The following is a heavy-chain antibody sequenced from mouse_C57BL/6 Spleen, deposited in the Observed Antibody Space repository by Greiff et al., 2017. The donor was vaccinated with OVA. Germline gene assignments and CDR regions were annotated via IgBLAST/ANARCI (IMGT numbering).Heavy chain of an antibody. CDR1: GYAFSSSW. CDR3: ASFNWATFAY. D-gene: IGHD4-1*02. Sequence: QVQLKESGPELVKPGASVKISCKASGYAFSSSWMNWVKQRPGKGLEWIGRIYPGDGDTNYNGKFKGKATLTADKSSSTAYMQLSSLTSEDSAVYFCASFNWATFAYWGQGTLVTVSA. J-gene: IGHJ3*01. V-gene: IGHV1-82*01. CDR2: IYPGDGDT.